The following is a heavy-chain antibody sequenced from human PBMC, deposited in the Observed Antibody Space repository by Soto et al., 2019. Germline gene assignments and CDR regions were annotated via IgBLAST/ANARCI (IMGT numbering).Heavy chain of an antibody. J-gene: IGHJ5*02. CDR2: IYHSGNT. D-gene: IGHD3-22*01. CDR1: GGSISSGGYS. V-gene: IGHV4-30-2*01. CDR3: ARCCYYDSSGYYYPNWFDP. Sequence: SETLSLTCAVSGGSISSGGYSWSWVRQPPGKGLEWIGYIYHSGNTYYNPSLKSRVTISVGRSKNQFSLKLSSVTAADTAVYYCARCCYYDSSGYYYPNWFDPWGQGTLVTVSS.